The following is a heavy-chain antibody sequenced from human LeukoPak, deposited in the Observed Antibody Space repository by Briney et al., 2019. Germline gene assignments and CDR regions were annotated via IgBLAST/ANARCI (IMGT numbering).Heavy chain of an antibody. D-gene: IGHD3-3*01. Sequence: SETLSLTCTVSGGSISSYYWSWIRQPPGKGLEWIGYIYYSGRTNYNPSLKSRVTISVDTSKIQFSLKLSSVTAADTAVYYCARATYYDFWSGYSPKHDAFDIWGEGTMVTVSS. CDR2: IYYSGRT. J-gene: IGHJ3*02. V-gene: IGHV4-59*01. CDR1: GGSISSYY. CDR3: ARATYYDFWSGYSPKHDAFDI.